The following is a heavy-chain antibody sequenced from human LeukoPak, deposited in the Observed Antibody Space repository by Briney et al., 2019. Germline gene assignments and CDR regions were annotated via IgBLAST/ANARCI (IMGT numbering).Heavy chain of an antibody. CDR1: GFTFRNYG. D-gene: IGHD3-16*01. CDR2: ISYDGSNK. J-gene: IGHJ4*02. V-gene: IGHV3-30*18. CDR3: AKAWDYAYYFDY. Sequence: PGGSLRLSCGASGFTFRNYGMHWVRQAPGKGLEWVAVISYDGSNKYYADSVKGRFTISRDNSKNTLYLQMNSLRAEDTAVYYCAKAWDYAYYFDYWGQGTLVTVSS.